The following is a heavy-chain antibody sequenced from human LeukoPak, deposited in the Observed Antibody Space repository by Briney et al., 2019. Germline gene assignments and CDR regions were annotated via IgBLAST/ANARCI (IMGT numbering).Heavy chain of an antibody. Sequence: PGGSLRRSCAASGFTVSSNYMSWVRQAPGKGLEWVSVIYSGGSTYYAVSVKGRFTISRDNSKNTLYLQMNSLRAEDTAVYYCARDGDGYNPTLFDYWGQGTLVTVSS. CDR3: ARDGDGYNPTLFDY. CDR2: IYSGGST. V-gene: IGHV3-53*01. J-gene: IGHJ4*02. D-gene: IGHD5-24*01. CDR1: GFTVSSNY.